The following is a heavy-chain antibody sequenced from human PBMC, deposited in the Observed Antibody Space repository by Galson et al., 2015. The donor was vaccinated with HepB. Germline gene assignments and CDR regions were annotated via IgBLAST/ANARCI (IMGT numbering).Heavy chain of an antibody. CDR3: AKDPQHYHFWSGYFSA. D-gene: IGHD3-3*02. V-gene: IGHV3-23*01. J-gene: IGHJ6*02. CDR1: GFTFSSYF. CDR2: ISGSGDVS. Sequence: SLRLSCAASGFTFSSYFMSWVRQTPGKGLEWVATISGSGDVSYYTDSVKGRFTISRDNVENTVYLQMDSLRVEDAAVYYCAKDPQHYHFWSGYFSAWGQGTTVIVSS.